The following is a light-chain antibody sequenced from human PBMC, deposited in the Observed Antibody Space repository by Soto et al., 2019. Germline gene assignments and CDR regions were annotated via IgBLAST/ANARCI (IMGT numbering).Light chain of an antibody. Sequence: QSVLTQSPSASASLGASVKLTCTLSSGHSSYVIAWHQKQPGKGPRYLMDLNNDGSHTKGDGIPDRFSGSSSGADRYLIISSLQSEDEADYYCQTWGTGFQFFGGGTQLTVL. V-gene: IGLV4-69*01. CDR2: LNNDGSH. CDR1: SGHSSYV. J-gene: IGLJ2*01. CDR3: QTWGTGFQF.